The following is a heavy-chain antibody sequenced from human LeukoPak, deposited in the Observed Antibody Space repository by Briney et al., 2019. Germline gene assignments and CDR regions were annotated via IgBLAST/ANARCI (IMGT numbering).Heavy chain of an antibody. J-gene: IGHJ3*02. CDR2: ISWNSGSI. CDR3: AKVKDRYYYDSSGPPLNAFDI. CDR1: GFTFDDYA. Sequence: GGSLRLSCAASGFTFDDYAMHWVRQAPGKGLEWVSGISWNSGSIGYADSVKGRFTISRDNAKNSLYLQMNSLRAEDTALYYCAKVKDRYYYDSSGPPLNAFDIWGQGTMVTVSS. V-gene: IGHV3-9*01. D-gene: IGHD3-22*01.